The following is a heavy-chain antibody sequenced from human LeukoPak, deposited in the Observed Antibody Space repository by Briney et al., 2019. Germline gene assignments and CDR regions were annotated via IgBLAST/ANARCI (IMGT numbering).Heavy chain of an antibody. CDR2: INPSGGST. CDR1: GYTFTSYY. V-gene: IGHV1-46*01. D-gene: IGHD3-3*01. CDR3: ARDLRPNYDFWSGYYSNAFDI. J-gene: IGHJ3*02. Sequence: PGASVRVSCKASGYTFTSYYMHWVRQAPGQGLEWMGIINPSGGSTSYAQKFQGRVTMTRDMSTSTAYMELRSLRSDDTAVYYCARDLRPNYDFWSGYYSNAFDIWGQGTMVTVSS.